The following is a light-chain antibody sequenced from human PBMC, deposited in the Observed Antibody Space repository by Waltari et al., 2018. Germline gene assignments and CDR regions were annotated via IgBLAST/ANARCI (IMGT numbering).Light chain of an antibody. J-gene: IGLJ2*01. V-gene: IGLV2-8*01. CDR2: EVS. Sequence: QSALTQPPSASGSPGRSSTTPSPGPTRTVGGNTYSPWYQQHPGKAPKLMIYEVSKRPSGVPDRFSGSKSGNTASLTVSGLQAEDEADYYCSSYAGSNNLVFGGGTKLTVL. CDR1: TRTVGGNTY. CDR3: SSYAGSNNLV.